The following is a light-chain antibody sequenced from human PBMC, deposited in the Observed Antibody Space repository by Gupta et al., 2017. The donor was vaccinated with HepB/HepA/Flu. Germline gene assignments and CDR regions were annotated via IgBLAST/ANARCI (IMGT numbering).Light chain of an antibody. CDR3: AAWDDSLSVVV. V-gene: IGLV1-47*01. CDR2: RNN. J-gene: IGLJ2*01. CDR1: SSNIGSNC. Sequence: QSVLTQPPSVSGTPVQRVSISCSGSSSNIGSNCVYWYQQLPGTAPKLLLHRNNQRPSGVPDRFSGSKSGTSASLAISGLRSEDEADYYCAAWDDSLSVVVFGGGTKRTVL.